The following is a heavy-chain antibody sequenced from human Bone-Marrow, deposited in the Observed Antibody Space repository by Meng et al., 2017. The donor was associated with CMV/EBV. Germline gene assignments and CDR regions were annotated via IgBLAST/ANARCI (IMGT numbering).Heavy chain of an antibody. CDR2: IYYSGST. J-gene: IGHJ4*02. CDR3: ARSQYYYDSSGYCFDY. D-gene: IGHD3-22*01. Sequence: GSISSGGYYWSWIRQHPGKGLEWIGYIYYSGSTYYNPSLKSRVTISVDTSKNQFSLKLSSVTAADTAVYYCARSQYYYDSSGYCFDYWGQGTLVPSPQ. CDR1: GSISSGGYY. V-gene: IGHV4-31*02.